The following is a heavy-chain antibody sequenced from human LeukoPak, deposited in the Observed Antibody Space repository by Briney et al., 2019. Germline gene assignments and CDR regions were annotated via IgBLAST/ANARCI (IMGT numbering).Heavy chain of an antibody. CDR1: GGSISSGGYS. V-gene: IGHV4-30-2*01. J-gene: IGHJ5*02. Sequence: SQTLSLTCAVSGGSISSGGYSWSWIRQPPGKGLEWIGYIYHSGSTYYNPSLKSRVTISVDRSKNQFSLKLSSVTAADTAVYYCARGVYYGSGSYALKHNWFDPWGQGTLVTVSS. D-gene: IGHD3-10*01. CDR3: ARGVYYGSGSYALKHNWFDP. CDR2: IYHSGST.